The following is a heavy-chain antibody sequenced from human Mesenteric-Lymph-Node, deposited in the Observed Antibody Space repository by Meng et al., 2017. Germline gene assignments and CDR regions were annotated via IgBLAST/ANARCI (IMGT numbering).Heavy chain of an antibody. Sequence: GESLKISCAASGFTFGSYAMTWVRQAQGKGLQWVSAISASGGTTYHADSVEGRFTISRDNSKNTLYLQMNSLRAEDTAVYHCAKGGLAVAPRGMDVWGQGTTVTVSS. CDR1: GFTFGSYA. D-gene: IGHD6-19*01. V-gene: IGHV3-23*01. CDR2: ISASGGTT. CDR3: AKGGLAVAPRGMDV. J-gene: IGHJ6*02.